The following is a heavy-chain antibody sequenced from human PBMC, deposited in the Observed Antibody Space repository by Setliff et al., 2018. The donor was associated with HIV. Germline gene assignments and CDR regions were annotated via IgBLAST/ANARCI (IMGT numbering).Heavy chain of an antibody. CDR2: MHHSGST. V-gene: IGHV4-39*01. J-gene: IGHJ4*02. D-gene: IGHD5-18*01. Sequence: SETLSLTCTVSGGSIRSSSYYWGWIRQPPGKGLEWIGTMHHSGSTYYNPSLKSRVTISVDTSKNQFSLKLSSVTAADTAIYYCARTRGYTYGYIDYWGQGTLVTVSS. CDR3: ARTRGYTYGYIDY. CDR1: GGSIRSSSYY.